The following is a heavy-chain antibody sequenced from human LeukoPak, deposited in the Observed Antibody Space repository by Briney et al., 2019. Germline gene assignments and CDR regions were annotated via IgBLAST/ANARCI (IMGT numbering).Heavy chain of an antibody. V-gene: IGHV4-34*01. Sequence: YYWXWXRQPPGKGLEWIGEINHSGSTNYNPSLKSRVTISVETCKKQFSLKLRYVTAADTAVYYCARETNSSGYYYYFDYWGQGTLVTVSS. CDR1: YY. CDR2: INHSGST. D-gene: IGHD3-22*01. J-gene: IGHJ4*02. CDR3: ARETNSSGYYYYFDY.